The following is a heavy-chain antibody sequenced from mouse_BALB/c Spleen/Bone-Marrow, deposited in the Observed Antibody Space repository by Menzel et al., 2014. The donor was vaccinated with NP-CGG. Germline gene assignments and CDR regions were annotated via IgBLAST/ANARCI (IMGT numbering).Heavy chain of an antibody. CDR1: GFTFSSFG. CDR2: ISTGSTII. D-gene: IGHD2-1*01. Sequence: EVQVVESGGGSVQPGGSWKLSCAASGFTFSSFGMHWVRQAPEKGLEWVAFISTGSTIIYYADTVKGRFTISRDNPNNTLFLQMTSLRSEDTAMYYCARSHFYGNFFDYWGQGTTLTVSS. J-gene: IGHJ2*01. V-gene: IGHV5-17*02. CDR3: ARSHFYGNFFDY.